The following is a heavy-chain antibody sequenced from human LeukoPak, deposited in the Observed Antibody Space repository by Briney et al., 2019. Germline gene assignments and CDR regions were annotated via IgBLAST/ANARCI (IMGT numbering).Heavy chain of an antibody. CDR3: ARAPNDAYFDY. Sequence: SETLSLTCAVYGGSFSGYYWSWIRQPPGKGLEWIGEINHSGSTNYNPSLKSRVTISVDTSKNQFSLKLSSVTAADTAVYYCARAPNDAYFDYWGQGTLVTVSS. CDR1: GGSFSGYY. D-gene: IGHD1-1*01. J-gene: IGHJ4*02. V-gene: IGHV4-34*01. CDR2: INHSGST.